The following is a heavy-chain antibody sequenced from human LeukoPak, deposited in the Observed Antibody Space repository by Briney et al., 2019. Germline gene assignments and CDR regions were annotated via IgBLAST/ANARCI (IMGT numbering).Heavy chain of an antibody. CDR3: VRDNPRCCGVVPVNIDDF. CDR1: GFTLSTDS. D-gene: IGHD2-15*01. J-gene: IGHJ4*02. Sequence: PGGSLRLSYAASGFTLSTDSMNWVRQAPGKGLEWISYISYDSAIKYYADSVRGRFTISRDNAKNSLSLQMHSLRAEDTAVYYCVRDNPRCCGVVPVNIDDFWGQGTLVTVSS. CDR2: ISYDSAIK. V-gene: IGHV3-48*01.